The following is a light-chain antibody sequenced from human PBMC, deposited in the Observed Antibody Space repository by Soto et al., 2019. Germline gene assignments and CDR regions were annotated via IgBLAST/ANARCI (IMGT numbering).Light chain of an antibody. J-gene: IGLJ1*01. V-gene: IGLV2-14*01. CDR2: DVS. Sequence: QSALTQPASVSGSPGQSIDISCTGTSSDVGGYNYVSWYQQHPGKAPKLMLYDVSNRPSGVSSRFSGSKSGNTASLTISGLQAEDEADYYCNSYTSSSTYVFGTGTKVTVL. CDR3: NSYTSSSTYV. CDR1: SSDVGGYNY.